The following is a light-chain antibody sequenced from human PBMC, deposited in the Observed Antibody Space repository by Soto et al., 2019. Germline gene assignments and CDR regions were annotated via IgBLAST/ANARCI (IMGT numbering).Light chain of an antibody. CDR1: QGISS. CDR2: AAS. J-gene: IGKJ1*01. CDR3: QQIDSYPRT. Sequence: IPLTQSPSSLSASVGDRVTITCRAGQGISSLAWYQQKPGKAPNLLISAASTLQTGVPSRFSGSGSGTDFALTISSLQPEDFATYYCQQIDSYPRTFGQGTKVEIK. V-gene: IGKV1-9*01.